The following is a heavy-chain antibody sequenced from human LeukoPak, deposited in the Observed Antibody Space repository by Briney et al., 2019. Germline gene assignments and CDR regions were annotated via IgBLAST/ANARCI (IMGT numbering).Heavy chain of an antibody. Sequence: SETLSLTCTVSGGSFSSYYWSWIRQPAGKGLEWIGRIYTSGNTNYNPSLKSRVTMSVDTSKNQFSLKLTSVTVADTAVYYCARSIGAAGRDLGIGYWGQGTLVTVSS. CDR2: IYTSGNT. CDR3: ARSIGAAGRDLGIGY. CDR1: GGSFSSYY. V-gene: IGHV4-4*07. D-gene: IGHD6-13*01. J-gene: IGHJ4*02.